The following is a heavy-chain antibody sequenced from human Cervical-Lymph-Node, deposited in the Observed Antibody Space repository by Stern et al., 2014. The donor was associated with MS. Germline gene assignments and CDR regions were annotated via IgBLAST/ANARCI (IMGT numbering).Heavy chain of an antibody. CDR1: GGTFSSSG. V-gene: IGHV1-69*09. J-gene: IGHJ5*02. CDR2: IIPILSIT. D-gene: IGHD4-17*01. CDR3: ATLGVTTGDFDP. Sequence: QLVQSWSEVKKPGSSVRVSCKASGGTFSSSGISWVRQAPGQGLEWMGRIIPILSITNYAQNFQGRVTITADKSTSTAYMELSSLRSEDTAVYYCATLGVTTGDFDPWGQGTLVTVSS.